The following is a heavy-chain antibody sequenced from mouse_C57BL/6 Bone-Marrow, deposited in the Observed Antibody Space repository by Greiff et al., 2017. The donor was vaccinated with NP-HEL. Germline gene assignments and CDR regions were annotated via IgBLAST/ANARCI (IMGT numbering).Heavy chain of an antibody. CDR2: IDPENGDT. J-gene: IGHJ2*01. CDR3: TTPYCYGHYFDY. V-gene: IGHV14-4*01. D-gene: IGHD1-1*01. CDR1: GFNIQDDY. Sequence: VQLQQSGAELVRPGASVKLSCTASGFNIQDDYMHWVKQRPEQGLEWIGWIDPENGDTEYASKFQGKSTITADTSSNTAYLQLSSLTSEDTAVYYCTTPYCYGHYFDYWGQGTTLTVSS.